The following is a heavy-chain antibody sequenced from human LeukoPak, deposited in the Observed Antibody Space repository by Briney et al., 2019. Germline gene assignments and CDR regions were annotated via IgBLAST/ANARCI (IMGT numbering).Heavy chain of an antibody. CDR2: ISGSGGST. D-gene: IGHD3-10*01. CDR3: AKDVRFGELLPYYFDY. J-gene: IGHJ4*02. CDR1: GFTFSSYA. V-gene: IGHV3-23*01. Sequence: PGGSLRLSCAAFGFTFSSYAMSWVRQAPGKGLEWVSAISGSGGSTYYADSVKGRFTISRDNSKNTLYLQMNSLRAEDTAVYYCAKDVRFGELLPYYFDYWGQGTLVTVSS.